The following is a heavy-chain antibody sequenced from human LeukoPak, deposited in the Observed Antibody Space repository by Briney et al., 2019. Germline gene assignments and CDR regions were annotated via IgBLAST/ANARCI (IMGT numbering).Heavy chain of an antibody. CDR3: ARTTEGYAGGPGYSYYYYMDV. Sequence: SETLSLTCAVSGGSISRGGYSWSWVRQPPGKGLEWIGYFYYSGSTYYNPSLKSRVTISLDTSKNQLSLKLRSVTAADTAVYYCARTTEGYAGGPGYSYYYYMDVWGKGTTVTISS. CDR1: GGSISRGGYS. J-gene: IGHJ6*03. V-gene: IGHV4-30-4*07. CDR2: FYYSGST. D-gene: IGHD5-12*01.